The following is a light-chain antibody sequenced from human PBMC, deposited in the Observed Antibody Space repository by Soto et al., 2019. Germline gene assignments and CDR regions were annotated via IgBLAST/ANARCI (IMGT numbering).Light chain of an antibody. Sequence: QSVLTQPPSVSAAPGQTVTISCAGRSSNIGGNSVSWYQHLPGAAPKLLIFDNTNRPSDIPDRISGFKSGTSATLDIAGLQTGDEADYYCGTWDTSLITYYVFGTGTKVTVL. J-gene: IGLJ1*01. CDR3: GTWDTSLITYYV. CDR1: SSNIGGNS. V-gene: IGLV1-51*01. CDR2: DNT.